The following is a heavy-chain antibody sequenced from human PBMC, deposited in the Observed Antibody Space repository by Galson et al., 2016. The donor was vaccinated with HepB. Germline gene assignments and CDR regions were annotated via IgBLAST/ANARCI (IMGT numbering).Heavy chain of an antibody. CDR1: GGSVSGHY. J-gene: IGHJ3*02. CDR2: LYYSGGS. CDR3: ARGAPNEVRYFDKGTFDT. D-gene: IGHD3-9*01. V-gene: IGHV4-59*02. Sequence: SETLSLTCSVSGGSVSGHYWNWVRQSPQKRLEWLGYLYYSGGSSYNPSLKGRVSISVDTSKNQFSLTLTSVTAADTAVYYCARGAPNEVRYFDKGTFDTWGQGKMVTGSS.